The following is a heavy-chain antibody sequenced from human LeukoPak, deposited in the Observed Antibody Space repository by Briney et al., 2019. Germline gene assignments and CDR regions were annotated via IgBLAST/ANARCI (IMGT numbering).Heavy chain of an antibody. CDR3: ARGLRVRAMDV. Sequence: SETLSLTCTVSGGSISSYYWSWIRQPPGKGLEWIGYIYYSGSTNYNPSLKSRVTISVDTSKNQFSLKLSSVTAADTAVYYCARGLRVRAMDVWGKGTTVTISS. V-gene: IGHV4-59*12. D-gene: IGHD3/OR15-3a*01. J-gene: IGHJ6*03. CDR1: GGSISSYY. CDR2: IYYSGST.